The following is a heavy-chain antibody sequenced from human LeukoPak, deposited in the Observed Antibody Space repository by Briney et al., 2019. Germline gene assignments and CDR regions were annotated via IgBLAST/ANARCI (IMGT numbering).Heavy chain of an antibody. D-gene: IGHD1-7*01. CDR1: GGSFSGYY. Sequence: PSETLSLTCAVYGGSFSGYYWSWIRQPPGKGLEWIGEINHSGSTNYNPSLKSRVTISVDTSKNQFSLKLSSVTAADTAVYYCARDQSNWNYGWFDPWGQGTQVTVSS. CDR2: INHSGST. V-gene: IGHV4-34*01. CDR3: ARDQSNWNYGWFDP. J-gene: IGHJ5*02.